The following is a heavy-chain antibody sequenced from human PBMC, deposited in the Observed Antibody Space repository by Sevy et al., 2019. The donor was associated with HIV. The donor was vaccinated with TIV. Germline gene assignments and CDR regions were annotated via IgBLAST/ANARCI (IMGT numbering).Heavy chain of an antibody. J-gene: IGHJ6*02. CDR1: GGTFNNYA. CDR3: AREVGSGWYYGLDV. Sequence: SVKVSCKASGGTFNNYAISWVRQAPGEGLEWMGGIIPIFDKIKYAQRFQGRVTMTADESTSTAYLELNSLRSEDTAVYYCAREVGSGWYYGLDVWGQGTTVTVSS. D-gene: IGHD6-19*01. CDR2: IIPIFDKI. V-gene: IGHV1-69*13.